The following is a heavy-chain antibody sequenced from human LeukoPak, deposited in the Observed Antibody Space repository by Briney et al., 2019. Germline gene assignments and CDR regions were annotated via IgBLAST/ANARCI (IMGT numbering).Heavy chain of an antibody. CDR3: ARDGNYYDSSGYYLSYYFDY. J-gene: IGHJ4*02. V-gene: IGHV3-21*01. D-gene: IGHD3-22*01. CDR2: ISSSSSYI. Sequence: GGSLRLSCAASGFTFSSYAMSWVRQAPGKGLEWVSSISSSSSYIYYADSVKGRFTISRDNAKNSLYLQMNSLRAEDTAVYYCARDGNYYDSSGYYLSYYFDYWGQGTLVTVSS. CDR1: GFTFSSYA.